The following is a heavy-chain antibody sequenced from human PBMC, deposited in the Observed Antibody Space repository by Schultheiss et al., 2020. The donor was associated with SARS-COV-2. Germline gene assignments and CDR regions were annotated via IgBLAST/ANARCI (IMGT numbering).Heavy chain of an antibody. D-gene: IGHD3-22*01. CDR3: AKTGPYYYDSSSYYYAGYFDY. J-gene: IGHJ4*02. CDR2: INHSGST. Sequence: SQTLSLTCAVYGGSFSGYYWSWIRQPPGKGLEWIGEINHSGSTNYNPSLKSRVTISVDTSKNQFSLKLSSVTAADTAVYYCAKTGPYYYDSSSYYYAGYFDYWGQGTLVTVSS. V-gene: IGHV4-34*01. CDR1: GGSFSGYY.